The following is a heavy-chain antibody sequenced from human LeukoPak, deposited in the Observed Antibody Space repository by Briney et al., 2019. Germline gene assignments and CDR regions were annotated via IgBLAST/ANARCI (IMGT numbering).Heavy chain of an antibody. V-gene: IGHV1-69-2*01. CDR1: GYTFTDYY. Sequence: ASVKVSCKVSGYTFTDYYMHWVQQAPGKGLKWMGLVDPEDGEKKYAEKFQGRVTITADTSTDTAYMELSSLISEDTAVYYCAIAPRLTRGNYKGGAFDMWGQGTMVTVSS. J-gene: IGHJ3*02. CDR2: VDPEDGEK. CDR3: AIAPRLTRGNYKGGAFDM. D-gene: IGHD1-7*01.